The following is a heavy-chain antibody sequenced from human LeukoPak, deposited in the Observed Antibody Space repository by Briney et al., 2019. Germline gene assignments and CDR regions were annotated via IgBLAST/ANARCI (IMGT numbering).Heavy chain of an antibody. J-gene: IGHJ6*03. V-gene: IGHV4-34*01. CDR1: GGSFSGYY. CDR3: AAARPRYYYYYYMDV. D-gene: IGHD6-6*01. Sequence: SETLSLTCAVYGGSFSGYYWSWIRQPPGKGLEWIGEINHSGSTNYNPSLKSRVTISVDTSKSQFSLKLSSVTAADTAVYYCAAARPRYYYYYYMDVWGKGTTVTVSS. CDR2: INHSGST.